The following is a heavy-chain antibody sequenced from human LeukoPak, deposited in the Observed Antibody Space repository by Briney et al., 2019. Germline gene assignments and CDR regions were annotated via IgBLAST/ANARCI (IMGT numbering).Heavy chain of an antibody. CDR2: IYYSGST. V-gene: IGHV4-59*08. Sequence: SETLSLTCTVSGGSVSNYYWTWIRQPPGKGLEWIGYIYYSGSTNYNPSLKSRVTISVDTSKNQFSLKLSSVTAADTAVYYCARQAGSYAFYYYVYWGQGTLVTVSS. CDR1: GGSVSNYY. D-gene: IGHD2-2*01. J-gene: IGHJ4*02. CDR3: ARQAGSYAFYYYVY.